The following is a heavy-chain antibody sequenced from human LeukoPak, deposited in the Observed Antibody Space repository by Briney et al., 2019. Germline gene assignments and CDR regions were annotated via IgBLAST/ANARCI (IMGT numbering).Heavy chain of an antibody. CDR3: ARERSTGYIDY. V-gene: IGHV1-2*02. CDR1: GYTFTDHY. CDR2: INPNSGVT. J-gene: IGHJ4*02. D-gene: IGHD1-1*01. Sequence: ASVKVSCKASGYTFTDHYLHWGRQPPGQGLEWMGWINPNSGVTSYEQNFQGRVSMTRDTSIRTAYLEVNWLTSDDTAVYFCARERSTGYIDYWGQGTLVTVSS.